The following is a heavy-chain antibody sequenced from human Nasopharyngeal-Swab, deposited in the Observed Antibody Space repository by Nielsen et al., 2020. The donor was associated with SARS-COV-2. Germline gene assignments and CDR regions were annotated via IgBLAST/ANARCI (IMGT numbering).Heavy chain of an antibody. CDR1: GFLFSSYG. V-gene: IGHV3-21*01. D-gene: IGHD5-12*01. CDR2: ISSYSSDI. J-gene: IGHJ3*02. Sequence: ESLKISCAASGFLFSSYGMNWVRQAPGKGLEWVSSISSYSSDINYADSLKGRFTISRDNAKNSLYLQMNSLRAEDTAVYYCAREGVDSASDYSEPFDIWGQGTMVTVSS. CDR3: AREGVDSASDYSEPFDI.